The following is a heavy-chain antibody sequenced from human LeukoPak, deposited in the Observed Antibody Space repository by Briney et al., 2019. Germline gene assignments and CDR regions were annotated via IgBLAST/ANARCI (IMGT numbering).Heavy chain of an antibody. J-gene: IGHJ2*01. CDR1: GFTFSTYW. D-gene: IGHD3-3*01. CDR3: ARAEWSNWYFDL. CDR2: IKQDGSEK. V-gene: IGHV3-7*03. Sequence: GRSLRLSCAASGFTFSTYWMNWVRQAPGKGLEWVANIKQDGSEKYYVDSVKGRFTLSRDSAKNSLYLQMNSLRAEDTAVYYCARAEWSNWYFDLWGRRTLVTVSS.